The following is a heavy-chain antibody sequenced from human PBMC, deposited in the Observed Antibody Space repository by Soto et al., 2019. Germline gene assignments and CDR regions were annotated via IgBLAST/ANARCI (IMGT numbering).Heavy chain of an antibody. CDR3: AREVPPSGGSGRNWFDP. D-gene: IGHD6-19*01. V-gene: IGHV1-2*02. CDR2: FNPNTGGR. CDR1: GYTFTDYF. Sequence: QVQLVQSGAEVKKPGASVKVSCKASGYTFTDYFIHWVRQAPGQGLEWMGWFNPNTGGRNSAQKFQGRVTLARYTSISTAFMELTSLRSDDTAVYFCAREVPPSGGSGRNWFDPWGQGTLVTVSS. J-gene: IGHJ5*02.